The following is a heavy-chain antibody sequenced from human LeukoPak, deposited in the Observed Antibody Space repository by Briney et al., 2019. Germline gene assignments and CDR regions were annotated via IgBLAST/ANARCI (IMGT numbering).Heavy chain of an antibody. CDR1: GSTFTDYY. V-gene: IGHV1-2*02. J-gene: IGHJ3*02. CDR3: ARNIWFGESADAFDI. D-gene: IGHD3-10*01. CDR2: INPNSGGT. Sequence: ASVKVSCKASGSTFTDYYMHWVRQAPGQGLERMGWINPNSGGTNYAQKFQGRVTMTRDKSIRTAYMELSRLTSDDTAVYYCARNIWFGESADAFDIWGQGTMVTVSS.